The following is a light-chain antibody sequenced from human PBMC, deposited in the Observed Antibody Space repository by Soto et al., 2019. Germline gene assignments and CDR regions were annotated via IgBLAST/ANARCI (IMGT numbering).Light chain of an antibody. CDR2: GAS. V-gene: IGKV3-15*01. CDR3: QQRSNWPSIT. CDR1: QSVSSN. Sequence: VMTQSPATLSVSPGARATLSCRASQSVSSNLAWYHHKPGQAPRLLIYGASNRATGIPARFSGSWSGTAFNLTISRLEPEDLAVYYSQQRSNWPSITFGQGTRLRL. J-gene: IGKJ5*01.